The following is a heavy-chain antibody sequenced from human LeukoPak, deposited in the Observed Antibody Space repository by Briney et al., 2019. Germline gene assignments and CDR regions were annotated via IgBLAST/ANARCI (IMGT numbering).Heavy chain of an antibody. J-gene: IGHJ5*02. Sequence: ASVKVSCKASGYTFTAYYIHWVRQAPGLGLEWMGWINPNSGDTYYLQKFRGRVTMTRASSISTAYMEVTSLTSDDTAMYYCARVNQGEWFDPWSQGTLVTVSS. CDR3: ARVNQGEWFDP. D-gene: IGHD3-10*01. V-gene: IGHV1-2*02. CDR1: GYTFTAYY. CDR2: INPNSGDT.